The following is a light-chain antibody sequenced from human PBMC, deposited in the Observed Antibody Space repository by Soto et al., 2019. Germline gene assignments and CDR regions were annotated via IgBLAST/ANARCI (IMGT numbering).Light chain of an antibody. CDR2: DAS. V-gene: IGKV3-11*01. J-gene: IGKJ5*01. Sequence: EIVLIQSPATLSLSPVERAALSCRASQSISTYLAWYQQKPGQAPRLFIYDASNRATGIPARFSGSGSGTDFTLTISSLEPEDFAVYYCQQRSKWPITFGQGTRLAI. CDR3: QQRSKWPIT. CDR1: QSISTY.